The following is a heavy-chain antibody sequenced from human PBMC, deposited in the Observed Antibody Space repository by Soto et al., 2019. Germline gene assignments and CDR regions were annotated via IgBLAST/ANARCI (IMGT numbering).Heavy chain of an antibody. Sequence: SETLSLTCAVSGFSISSGYYWGWIRQPPGKGLEWIGNIDHSGSTYYNPSLKSRVTILVDTSKNQFSLKLTSVTAADTAVYYCERGRQRLSRSNWLDPCGQGPLVTVSS. CDR1: GFSISSGYY. D-gene: IGHD6-25*01. CDR2: IDHSGST. CDR3: ERGRQRLSRSNWLDP. J-gene: IGHJ5*02. V-gene: IGHV4-38-2*01.